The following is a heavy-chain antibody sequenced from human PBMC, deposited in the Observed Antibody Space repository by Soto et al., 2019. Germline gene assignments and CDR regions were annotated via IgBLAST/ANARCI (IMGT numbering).Heavy chain of an antibody. Sequence: GGSLRLSCAASGFTFSSYGMHWVRQAPGKGLEWVAVIWYDGSNKYYADSVKGRFTISRDNSKNTLYLQMNSLRAEDTAVYYCARDLTIAAAKGYYYYGMDVWGQGTTVTVSS. J-gene: IGHJ6*02. CDR1: GFTFSSYG. D-gene: IGHD6-13*01. CDR3: ARDLTIAAAKGYYYYGMDV. CDR2: IWYDGSNK. V-gene: IGHV3-33*01.